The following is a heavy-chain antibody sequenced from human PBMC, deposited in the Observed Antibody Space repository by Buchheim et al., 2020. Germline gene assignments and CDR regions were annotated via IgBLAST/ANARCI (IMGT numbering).Heavy chain of an antibody. Sequence: QVQLQQWGAGLLKPSETLSLTCAVYGGSFSGCYWSWIRQPPGKGLEWIGEINHSGSTNYNPSLKSRVTISVDTSKNQFSLKLSSVTAADTAVYYCARGLAWYYDFWSGYYKSGWFDPWGQGTL. V-gene: IGHV4-34*01. CDR1: GGSFSGCY. D-gene: IGHD3-3*01. J-gene: IGHJ5*02. CDR3: ARGLAWYYDFWSGYYKSGWFDP. CDR2: INHSGST.